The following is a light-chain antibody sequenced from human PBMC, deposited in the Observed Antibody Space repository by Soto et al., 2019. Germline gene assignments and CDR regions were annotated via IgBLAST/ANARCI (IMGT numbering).Light chain of an antibody. CDR3: SSYTSSSTVF. CDR1: SSDVGGYNY. Sequence: QSALTQPASVSGSPGQSITISCTGTSSDVGGYNYVSWYQQHPGKAPKLMIYDVSNRPSGVSNRFSGSKSGNTASLTISGLQVEDEADYYCSSYTSSSTVFFGGGTKLTVL. J-gene: IGLJ2*01. CDR2: DVS. V-gene: IGLV2-14*01.